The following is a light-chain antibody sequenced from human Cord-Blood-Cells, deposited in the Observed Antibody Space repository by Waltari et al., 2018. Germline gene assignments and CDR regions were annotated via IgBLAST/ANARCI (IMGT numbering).Light chain of an antibody. CDR3: QQYNNWPWT. CDR1: QSVSSN. V-gene: IGKV3-15*01. CDR2: GAS. Sequence: EIVMTQSPATLSVSPGERATLSCRASQSVSSNLAWYQQKPGQAHRLLIYGASTRATGIPARFSGSGSGTEFTLTISSLQSEDFVVYYCQQYNNWPWTFGQGTKVEIK. J-gene: IGKJ1*01.